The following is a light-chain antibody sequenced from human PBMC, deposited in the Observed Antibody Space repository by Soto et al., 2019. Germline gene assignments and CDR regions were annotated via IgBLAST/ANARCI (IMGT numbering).Light chain of an antibody. V-gene: IGKV3-15*01. J-gene: IGKJ4*01. CDR1: QSVSSS. Sequence: EIVMTQSPATVSVSQLERASLSFTASQSVSSSLAWYQQKPGQAPRLLIYGASTRATGIPARFSGSGSGTEFTLTISSLQSEDFAVYYCQQYNNWPPLTFGGGTKVDIK. CDR2: GAS. CDR3: QQYNNWPPLT.